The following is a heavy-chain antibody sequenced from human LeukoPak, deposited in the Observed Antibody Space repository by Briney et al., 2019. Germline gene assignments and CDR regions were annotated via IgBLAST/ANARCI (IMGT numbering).Heavy chain of an antibody. Sequence: SETLSLTCTVSGGSISSYYWSWIRQPAGKGLEWIGRIYTSGSLNYNPSLKSRVTMSVDTSKNQFSLKLNSLTAADTAVYYCARDAVTTYSRYCYYYMDVWGKGTTVTVSS. D-gene: IGHD4-17*01. V-gene: IGHV4-4*07. J-gene: IGHJ6*03. CDR1: GGSISSYY. CDR2: IYTSGSL. CDR3: ARDAVTTYSRYCYYYMDV.